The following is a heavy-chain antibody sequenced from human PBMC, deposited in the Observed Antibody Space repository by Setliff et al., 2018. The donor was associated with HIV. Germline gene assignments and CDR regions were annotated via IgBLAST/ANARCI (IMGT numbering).Heavy chain of an antibody. Sequence: SETLSLTCTVSGGSINSGSYYWNWIRQPAGKGLEWIGHIYASGSATYSPSLKSRVTMSVDASKNQFSLKLKHVTAADTAVYYCAREQYHYVVDYYYYYGMDVWGQGNTVTVSS. CDR3: AREQYHYVVDYYYYYGMDV. V-gene: IGHV4-61*09. D-gene: IGHD3-22*01. CDR2: IYASGSA. J-gene: IGHJ6*02. CDR1: GGSINSGSYY.